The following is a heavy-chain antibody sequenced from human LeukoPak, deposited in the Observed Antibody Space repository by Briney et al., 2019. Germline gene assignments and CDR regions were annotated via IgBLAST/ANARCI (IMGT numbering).Heavy chain of an antibody. D-gene: IGHD3-16*02. CDR1: GGTFSSYA. V-gene: IGHV1-69*06. CDR2: IIPIFGTA. J-gene: IGHJ3*02. Sequence: ASVKVSCTASGGTFSSYAISWVRQAPGQGLEWMGGIIPIFGTANYAQKFQGRVTITADKSTSTAYMELSSLRSEDTAVYYCARDVDAVTFGGVIVIGDAFDIWGQGTMVTVSS. CDR3: ARDVDAVTFGGVIVIGDAFDI.